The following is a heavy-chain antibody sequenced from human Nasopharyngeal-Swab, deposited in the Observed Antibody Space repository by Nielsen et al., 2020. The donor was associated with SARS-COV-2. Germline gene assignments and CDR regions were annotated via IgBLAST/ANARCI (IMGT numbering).Heavy chain of an antibody. CDR3: ARHPMSTPGGLIFMAFDI. D-gene: IGHD3-16*02. Sequence: RQAPGKGLEWIGSIYYSGSTYYNPSLESRGTISVDTSKKQFSLKLSSVTAADTAIYYCARHPMSTPGGLIFMAFDIWGQGTQVTVSS. CDR2: IYYSGST. V-gene: IGHV4-39*01. J-gene: IGHJ3*02.